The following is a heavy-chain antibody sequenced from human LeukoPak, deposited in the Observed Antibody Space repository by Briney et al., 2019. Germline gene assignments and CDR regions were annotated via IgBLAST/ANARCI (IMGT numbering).Heavy chain of an antibody. CDR3: ARVSPAYDFWSGYYGSRHYYGMDV. J-gene: IGHJ6*02. D-gene: IGHD3-3*01. CDR2: TSYDESNK. V-gene: IGHV3-30*04. CDR1: GFTFSNYA. Sequence: GGSLRLSCAASGFTFSNYAMDWVRQAPGKGLEWVAVTSYDESNKYYADSVKGRFTISRDNSKKTLYLQMNSLRGEDTAVYYCARVSPAYDFWSGYYGSRHYYGMDVWGQGTTVTVSS.